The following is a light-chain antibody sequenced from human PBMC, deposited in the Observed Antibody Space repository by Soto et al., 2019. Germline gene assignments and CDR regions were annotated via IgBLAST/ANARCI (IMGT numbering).Light chain of an antibody. CDR3: QVWDSSSDHVS. J-gene: IGLJ2*01. V-gene: IGLV3-21*02. CDR2: DDS. CDR1: VIGSIS. Sequence: SSELTQPPSVSVAPGQTATITCGGNVIGSISVHWYQQKPGQAPVLVVFDDSDRPSGIPERFSGSNSRNTATLTISRVEAGDEADYYCQVWDSSSDHVSFGGGTNVTVL.